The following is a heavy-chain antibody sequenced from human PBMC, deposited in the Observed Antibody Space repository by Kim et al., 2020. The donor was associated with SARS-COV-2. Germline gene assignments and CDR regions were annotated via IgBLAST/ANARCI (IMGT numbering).Heavy chain of an antibody. J-gene: IGHJ4*02. D-gene: IGHD6-25*01. CDR3: ARGLGSEFYFDF. CDR1: AYRFTDYR. CDR2: IYPDDPEV. Sequence: GESLKISCQGSAYRFTDYRIGWVRQKAGRGLEWMGIIYPDDPEVTYSPSFEGHVTISVDKTINTAYLQLSGLKASDTAIYYCARGLGSEFYFDFCGQGTL. V-gene: IGHV5-51*01.